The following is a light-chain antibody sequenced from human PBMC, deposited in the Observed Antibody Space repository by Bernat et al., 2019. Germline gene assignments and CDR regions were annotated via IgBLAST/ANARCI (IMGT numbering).Light chain of an antibody. CDR3: TSHGGSNNFWV. J-gene: IGLJ3*02. Sequence: SALTQPPSASGSLGQSVTISCTGTSSDVGACNHVSWYQQHPGKAPKVLIYEVNKRPSGVPDRFSGSKSGNTASLTVSGLQAEDEADYHCTSHGGSNNFWVFGGGTKLTVL. CDR2: EVN. CDR1: SSDVGACNH. V-gene: IGLV2-8*01.